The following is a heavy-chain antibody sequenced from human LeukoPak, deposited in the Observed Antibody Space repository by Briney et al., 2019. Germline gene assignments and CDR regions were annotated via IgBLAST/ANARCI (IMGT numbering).Heavy chain of an antibody. J-gene: IGHJ4*02. V-gene: IGHV3-23*01. CDR3: AKDSLQQLDSFDC. D-gene: IGHD6-13*01. CDR2: ITSSGST. Sequence: GAALRLSCAASGFTSNNYAMNWVRQAPGKGLEWVSVITSSGSTYYSDSVTGRFTISRDNAKSSLYLQMNSLRAEDTALYYCAKDSLQQLDSFDCWGQGTLVTVSS. CDR1: GFTSNNYA.